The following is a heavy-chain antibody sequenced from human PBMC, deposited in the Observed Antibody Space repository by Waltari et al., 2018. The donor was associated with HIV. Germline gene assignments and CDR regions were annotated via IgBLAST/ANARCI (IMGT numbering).Heavy chain of an antibody. D-gene: IGHD1-1*01. CDR3: ARLEMATTKFDY. J-gene: IGHJ4*02. V-gene: IGHV4-39*07. Sequence: QLQLQESGPGLVKPSETLSLTCTVSGGSISSSSYYWGWIRQPPGKGLEWIGSIYYSGSTYYNPSLKSRVTISVDTSKNQFSLKLSSVTAADTAVYYCARLEMATTKFDYWGQGTLVTVSS. CDR1: GGSISSSSYY. CDR2: IYYSGST.